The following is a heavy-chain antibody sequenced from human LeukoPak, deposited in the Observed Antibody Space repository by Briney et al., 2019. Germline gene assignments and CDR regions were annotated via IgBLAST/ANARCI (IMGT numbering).Heavy chain of an antibody. J-gene: IGHJ3*02. CDR3: ATSFSGWFGDKGAFDI. D-gene: IGHD3-10*01. CDR1: GYTLTELS. Sequence: GASVKVSCKVSGYTLTELSMHWVRQAPGKGLEWMGGFDPEDGETIYAQKFQGRVTMTEDTSTDTAYMELSSLRSEDTAVYYCATSFSGWFGDKGAFDIWGQGTMVTVSS. CDR2: FDPEDGET. V-gene: IGHV1-24*01.